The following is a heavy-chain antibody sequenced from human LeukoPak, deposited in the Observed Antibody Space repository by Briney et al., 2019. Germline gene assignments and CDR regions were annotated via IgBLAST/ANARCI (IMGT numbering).Heavy chain of an antibody. CDR2: INPNSGGT. CDR1: GYTFTGYY. J-gene: IGHJ3*02. Sequence: ASVKVSCKASGYTFTGYYMHWVRQAPGQGLEWMGWINPNSGGTNYAQKFQGRVTMTRDTSISTAYMELSRLRSDDTAVYYCARTTGRFVDAFDIWGQGTMDTVSS. D-gene: IGHD1-14*01. V-gene: IGHV1-2*02. CDR3: ARTTGRFVDAFDI.